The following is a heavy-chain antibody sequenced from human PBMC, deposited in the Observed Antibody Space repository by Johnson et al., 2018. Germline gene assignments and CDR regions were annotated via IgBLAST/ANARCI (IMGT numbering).Heavy chain of an antibody. D-gene: IGHD2-21*01. J-gene: IGHJ4*02. V-gene: IGHV4-59*01. CDR3: ARDAMAIVGSGYLDY. Sequence: QVQLQESGPRLVKPSETLSLTCTVSGGSISSYYWSWIRQPPGKGLEWIGYIYYTGGTKYNPSLQSRVTISVDTSKNHVSLKLNSVTATDTAVYYCARDAMAIVGSGYLDYWGQGTLVTVSS. CDR2: IYYTGGT. CDR1: GGSISSYY.